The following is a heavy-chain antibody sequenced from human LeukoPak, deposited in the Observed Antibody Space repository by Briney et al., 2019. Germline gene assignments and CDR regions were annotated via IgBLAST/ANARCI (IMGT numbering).Heavy chain of an antibody. CDR1: GYTFTNYG. CDR3: AVRNRSSWSPFDF. V-gene: IGHV1-18*01. CDR2: ISAYNGDT. J-gene: IGHJ4*02. Sequence: ASVKVSCNASGYTFTNYGISWVRQAPGQGLEWMGWISAYNGDTNYAQKLQGRVTMTTDTSTSTAYMELRSLRSDDTAVYYCAVRNRSSWSPFDFWGQGTLVTVSS. D-gene: IGHD6-13*01.